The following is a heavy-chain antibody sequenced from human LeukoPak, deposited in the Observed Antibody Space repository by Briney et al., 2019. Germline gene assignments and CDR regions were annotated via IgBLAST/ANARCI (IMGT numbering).Heavy chain of an antibody. CDR2: IWYDGSNK. J-gene: IGHJ4*02. Sequence: GRSLRLSCAASGFTFSSYGMHWVRQAPGKGLEWGAVIWYDGSNKYYADSVKGRFTISRDNSKNTLYLQMNSLRAEDTAVYYCAKDHKITIFGVVTRGLGYWGQGTLVTVSS. CDR1: GFTFSSYG. V-gene: IGHV3-33*06. D-gene: IGHD3-3*01. CDR3: AKDHKITIFGVVTRGLGY.